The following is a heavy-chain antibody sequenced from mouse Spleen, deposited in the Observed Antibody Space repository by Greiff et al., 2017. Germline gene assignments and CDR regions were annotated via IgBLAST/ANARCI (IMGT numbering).Heavy chain of an antibody. D-gene: IGHD4-1*01. CDR1: GYTFTSYW. Sequence: QVQLQQPGAELVMPGASVKLSCKASGYTFTSYWMHWVKQRPGQGLEWIGEIDPSDSYTNYNQKFKGKATLTVDKSSSTAYMQLSSLTSEDSAVYYCARSLTGKRFAYWGQGTLVTVSA. CDR2: IDPSDSYT. J-gene: IGHJ3*01. CDR3: ARSLTGKRFAY. V-gene: IGHV1-69*01.